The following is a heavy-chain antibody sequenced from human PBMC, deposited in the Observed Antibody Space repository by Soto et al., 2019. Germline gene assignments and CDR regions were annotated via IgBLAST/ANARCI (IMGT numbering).Heavy chain of an antibody. J-gene: IGHJ6*02. Sequence: QVQLVQSGAAVPKPGSSVTVSCKASGGTLRSYAISWVRQAHGRGLEWMGGIIPRFGTTSYSKTEKFQGRVSINADGPITTATTELSSLRSEDTAVYFCAVVDMSDNDAENYFYAKDVWGQGTTVIVSS. CDR2: IIPRFGTT. CDR3: AVVDMSDNDAENYFYAKDV. V-gene: IGHV1-69*01. D-gene: IGHD3-22*01. CDR1: GGTLRSYA.